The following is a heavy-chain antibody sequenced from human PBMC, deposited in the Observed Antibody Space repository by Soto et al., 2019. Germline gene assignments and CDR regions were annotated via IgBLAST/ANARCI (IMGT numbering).Heavy chain of an antibody. J-gene: IGHJ4*02. CDR3: ARAIAYCGGGCYSVYFNY. Sequence: ASVKVSCKASGYTFTSYYMHWVRQAPGQGLEWMGIINPSGGSTSYAQKFQGRVTMTRDTSTSTVYMELSSLRSEDTAVYYCARAIAYCGGGCYSVYFNYWGQGTLVTVSS. V-gene: IGHV1-46*01. CDR2: INPSGGST. CDR1: GYTFTSYY. D-gene: IGHD2-21*01.